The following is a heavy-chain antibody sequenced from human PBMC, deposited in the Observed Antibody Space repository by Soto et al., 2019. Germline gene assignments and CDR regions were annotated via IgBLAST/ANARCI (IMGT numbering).Heavy chain of an antibody. CDR2: INHSGST. Sequence: SETLSLTCAVYGGSFSGYYWSWIRQPPGKGLEWIGEINHSGSTNYNPSLKSRVTISVDTSKNQFSLKLSSVTAAGTAVYYCARAAGDYDFWSGYYRGYYYYGMDVWGQGTTVTVSS. D-gene: IGHD3-3*01. CDR1: GGSFSGYY. J-gene: IGHJ6*02. V-gene: IGHV4-34*01. CDR3: ARAAGDYDFWSGYYRGYYYYGMDV.